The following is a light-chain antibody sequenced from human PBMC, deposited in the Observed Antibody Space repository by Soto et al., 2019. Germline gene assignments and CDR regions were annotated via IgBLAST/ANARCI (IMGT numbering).Light chain of an antibody. CDR3: AAWDDSLGAVV. Sequence: QSALTQPPSASATPGQRVTISCSGSSSNIGSRTVNWYQQLPGSAPKLLVYNDNQRPSGVPDRFSGSKSGTSASLAISGLQSDDESDYYCAAWDDSLGAVVFGGGTQLTVL. J-gene: IGLJ2*01. CDR1: SSNIGSRT. V-gene: IGLV1-44*01. CDR2: NDN.